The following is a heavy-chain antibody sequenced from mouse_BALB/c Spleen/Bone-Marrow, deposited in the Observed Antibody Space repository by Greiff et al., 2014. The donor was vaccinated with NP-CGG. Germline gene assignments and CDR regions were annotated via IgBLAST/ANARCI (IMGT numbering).Heavy chain of an antibody. CDR1: GFNIKDTY. CDR2: IDPANGNT. Sequence: EVKLVESGAELVKPGASVKLSCTASGFNIKDTYMHWVKQRPEQGLEWIGRIDPANGNTKYDPKFQGKATMTADTSSNTAYLQLSSLTSEDTAVYYCAIYYYGSSGFAYWGQGTLVTVSA. CDR3: AIYYYGSSGFAY. J-gene: IGHJ3*01. V-gene: IGHV14-3*02. D-gene: IGHD1-1*01.